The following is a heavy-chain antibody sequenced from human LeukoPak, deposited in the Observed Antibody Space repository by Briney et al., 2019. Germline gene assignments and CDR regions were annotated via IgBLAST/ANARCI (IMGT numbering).Heavy chain of an antibody. CDR2: IYYSGST. V-gene: IGHV4-59*01. CDR3: ARDSGCSSTSCYTTGYYCGMDV. CDR1: GGSISSYY. D-gene: IGHD2-2*02. Sequence: SETLSLTCTVSGGSISSYYWSWIRQPPGKGLEWIGYIYYSGSTNYNPSLKSRVTISVDTSKNQFSLKLSSVTAADTAVYYCARDSGCSSTSCYTTGYYCGMDVWGQGTTVTVSS. J-gene: IGHJ6*02.